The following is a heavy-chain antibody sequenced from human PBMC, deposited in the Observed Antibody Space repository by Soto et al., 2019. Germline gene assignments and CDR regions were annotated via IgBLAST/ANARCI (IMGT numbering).Heavy chain of an antibody. CDR1: GAYVSSGTYY. J-gene: IGHJ5*02. CDR2: IYFSGST. Sequence: SETLSLTCTVSGAYVSSGTYYWSWIRQTPGKGLEWIGDIYFSGSTKYNPSLQSRVTISVDTSNNQFSLKLSSVTAADTAVYLCPRGPPRVHWLDPCGQGPMVTVYS. V-gene: IGHV4-61*01. CDR3: PRGPPRVHWLDP.